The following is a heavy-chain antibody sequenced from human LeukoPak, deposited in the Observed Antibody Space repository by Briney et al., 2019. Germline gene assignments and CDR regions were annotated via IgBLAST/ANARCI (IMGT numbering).Heavy chain of an antibody. D-gene: IGHD6-19*01. CDR2: ISSTGGST. CDR3: VKGPGHSSGWYYLY. Sequence: GGSLRLSCAASGFTFDKSAMTWVRQAPGKGLGWVSSISSTGGSTYYVDSGKGRFTISRDNSKNTVYLQMNSLRAEDTAVYYCVKGPGHSSGWYYLYWGQGTLVTVSS. CDR1: GFTFDKSA. V-gene: IGHV3-23*01. J-gene: IGHJ4*02.